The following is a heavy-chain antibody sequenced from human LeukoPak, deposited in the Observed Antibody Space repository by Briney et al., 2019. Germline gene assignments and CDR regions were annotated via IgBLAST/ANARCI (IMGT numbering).Heavy chain of an antibody. CDR2: INPNSGGT. V-gene: IGHV1-2*04. CDR1: GYTFTGYY. CDR3: AREGIAAAGTGQSCYGMDV. J-gene: IGHJ6*02. D-gene: IGHD6-13*01. Sequence: GASVKVSCKASGYTFTGYYMHWVRQAPGQGLEWMGWINPNSGGTNYAQKFQGWVTMTRDTSISTAYMELSRLRSDDTAVYYCAREGIAAAGTGQSCYGMDVWGQGTTVTVSS.